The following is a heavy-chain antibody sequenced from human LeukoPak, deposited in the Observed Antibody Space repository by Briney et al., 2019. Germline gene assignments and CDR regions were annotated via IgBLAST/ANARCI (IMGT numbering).Heavy chain of an antibody. Sequence: PGGSVRLSCEASGFSFSNYFMSWIRQAPGKGLEWVSYITNSGRSTNYADAVKGRFTISRDNAKKSIYLEMTDLRAEDTGVYYCAREASGNYHVFDSWGQGTLVTVSS. D-gene: IGHD1-26*01. CDR2: ITNSGRST. CDR3: AREASGNYHVFDS. CDR1: GFSFSNYF. V-gene: IGHV3-11*04. J-gene: IGHJ4*02.